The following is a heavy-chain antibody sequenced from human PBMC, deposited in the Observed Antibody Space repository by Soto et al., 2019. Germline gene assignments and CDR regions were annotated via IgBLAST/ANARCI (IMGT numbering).Heavy chain of an antibody. D-gene: IGHD3-3*01. Sequence: QVQLVQSGAEVKKPGSSVKVSCKASGGTFSSYAISWVRQAPGQGLEWMGGIIPIFGTANYEQKLQGRVTITADESTSTAYMELSSLRSEDTAVYYCARDPQPTDDEDYWGQGTLVTVSS. V-gene: IGHV1-69*12. CDR2: IIPIFGTA. J-gene: IGHJ4*02. CDR1: GGTFSSYA. CDR3: ARDPQPTDDEDY.